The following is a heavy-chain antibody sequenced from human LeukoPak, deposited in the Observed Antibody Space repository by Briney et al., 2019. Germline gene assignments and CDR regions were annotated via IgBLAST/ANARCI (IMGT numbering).Heavy chain of an antibody. V-gene: IGHV1-2*06. CDR3: ARVGPYNWNDSGFDY. CDR2: INPNSGGT. J-gene: IGHJ4*02. D-gene: IGHD1-20*01. CDR1: GYTLTDYY. Sequence: GASVKVSCKASGYTLTDYYMHWVRQAPGQGLEWMGRINPNSGGTNYAQKFQGRVTMTRDTSISTAYMELSRLRSDDTAVYYCARVGPYNWNDSGFDYWGQGTLVTVSS.